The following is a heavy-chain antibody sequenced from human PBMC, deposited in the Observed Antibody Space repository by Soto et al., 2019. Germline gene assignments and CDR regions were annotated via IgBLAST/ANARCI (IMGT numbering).Heavy chain of an antibody. CDR1: GLTFVYAW. Sequence: ESGGGLVKPGGSLRISCTASGLTFVYAWMDWVRQAPGKRLGWVGRSKSQAGGGAIEYAAPVKGRFTISRDDSKNTVYLQMDRLKSEGAAVYYCSRVSSVARPYSDVWGQGTLVTVSS. J-gene: IGHJ4*02. CDR2: SKSQAGGGAI. D-gene: IGHD2-21*01. V-gene: IGHV3-15*07. CDR3: SRVSSVARPYSDV.